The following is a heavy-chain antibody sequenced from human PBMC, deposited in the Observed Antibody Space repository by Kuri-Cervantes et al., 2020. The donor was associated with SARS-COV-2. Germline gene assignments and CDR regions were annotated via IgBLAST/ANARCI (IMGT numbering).Heavy chain of an antibody. D-gene: IGHD2-8*02. CDR1: GFTFSDYY. Sequence: GESLKISCAASGFTFSDYYMSWIRQAPGKGLEWISYISGNGSTTYHADSVKGRFTISRDNAESSVYLQMTRLRAEDTAFYYCASARHCTGSITCSRADFYFDSWGQGTLVTVSS. CDR2: ISGNGSTT. J-gene: IGHJ4*02. V-gene: IGHV3-11*01. CDR3: ASARHCTGSITCSRADFYFDS.